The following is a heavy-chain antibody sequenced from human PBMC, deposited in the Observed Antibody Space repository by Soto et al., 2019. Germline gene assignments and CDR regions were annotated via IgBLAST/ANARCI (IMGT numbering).Heavy chain of an antibody. CDR1: GYTFTSYG. D-gene: IGHD5-18*01. CDR3: ARTAMDDYYYYYGMDV. Sequence: ASVKVSCKASGYTFTSYGISWVRQAPGQGLEWMGWISAYNGNTNYAQKLQGRVTMTTDTSTSTAYMELRSLRSDDTAVYYCARTAMDDYYYYYGMDVWGQGTTVTVS. CDR2: ISAYNGNT. J-gene: IGHJ6*02. V-gene: IGHV1-18*01.